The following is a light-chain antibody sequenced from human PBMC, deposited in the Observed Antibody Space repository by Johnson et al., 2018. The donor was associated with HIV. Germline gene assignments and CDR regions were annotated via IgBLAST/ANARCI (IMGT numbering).Light chain of an antibody. CDR1: SSNIRNNY. V-gene: IGLV1-51*01. CDR2: DNN. J-gene: IGLJ1*01. CDR3: GAWDSSLSAYV. Sequence: QSVLTQPPSVSAAPGQKVTISCSGSSSNIRNNYVSWYQQLPETAPKLLIYDNNKRPSAIPDRFSGSKSGTSATLGVTGLQTGDEADYYCGAWDSSLSAYVFGTGTKVTVL.